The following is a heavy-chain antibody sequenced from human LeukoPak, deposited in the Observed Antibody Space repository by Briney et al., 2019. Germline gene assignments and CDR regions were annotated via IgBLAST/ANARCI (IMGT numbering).Heavy chain of an antibody. V-gene: IGHV1-69*04. CDR2: IIPILGIA. D-gene: IGHD1-14*01. J-gene: IGHJ6*02. CDR3: ARDQPGMSDSLYYYYYGMDV. Sequence: GASVKVSCRASGGTFTSYAISWGGQAPGQGIEWMGRIIPILGIANYAQKFQGRVTITADKSPSTAYMQLSSLRSEDTAVYYCARDQPGMSDSLYYYYYGMDVWGQGTTVTVSS. CDR1: GGTFTSYA.